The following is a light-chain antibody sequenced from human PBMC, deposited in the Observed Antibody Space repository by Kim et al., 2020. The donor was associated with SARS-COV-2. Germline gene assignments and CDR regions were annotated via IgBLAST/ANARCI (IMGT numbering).Light chain of an antibody. J-gene: IGKJ4*01. CDR2: AAS. CDR3: QQSYSSPFT. Sequence: SASVGDRVTITCRESQSISSYLNWYQQKPGKAPKLLIYAASSLQSGVPSRFSGSGSGTDFTLTISSLQPEDFATYYCQQSYSSPFTFGGGTKVEIK. CDR1: QSISSY. V-gene: IGKV1-39*01.